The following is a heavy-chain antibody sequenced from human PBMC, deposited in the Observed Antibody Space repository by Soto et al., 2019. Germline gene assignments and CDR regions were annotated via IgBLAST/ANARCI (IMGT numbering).Heavy chain of an antibody. CDR1: GDSISSTNRY. D-gene: IGHD2-15*01. J-gene: IGHJ5*02. CDR3: AREGAVRIECWFDP. V-gene: IGHV4-30-4*08. Sequence: SETLSLTCTVSGDSISSTNRYWNWIRQPPGKGLEWIGFISYSGTTYYNPSLKSRVTISVDTSRKQFSLKLTSVTAADTAVYYCAREGAVRIECWFDPWGQGALVTVSS. CDR2: ISYSGTT.